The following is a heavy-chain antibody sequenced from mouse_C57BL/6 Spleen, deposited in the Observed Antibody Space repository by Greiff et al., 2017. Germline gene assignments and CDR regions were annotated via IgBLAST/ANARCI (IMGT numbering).Heavy chain of an antibody. CDR3: AMSDGYYVAY. CDR1: GFTFSSYG. V-gene: IGHV5-6*01. J-gene: IGHJ3*01. CDR2: ISSGGSYT. Sequence: EVMLVESGGDLVKPGGSLKLSCAASGFTFSSYGMSWVRQTPDKRLEWVATISSGGSYTYYPDSVKGRFTISRDNAKNTLYLQMSSLKSEDTAMYYCAMSDGYYVAYWGQGTLVTVSA. D-gene: IGHD2-3*01.